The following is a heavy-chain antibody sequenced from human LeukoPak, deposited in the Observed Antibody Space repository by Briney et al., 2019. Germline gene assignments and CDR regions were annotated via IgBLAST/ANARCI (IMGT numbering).Heavy chain of an antibody. J-gene: IGHJ4*02. CDR3: ARPIVVVPAAIGLFDY. CDR2: IYYSGST. Sequence: SETLSLTCTVSGGSISSYYWSWIRQPPGKGLEWIGYIYYSGSTNYNPSLKSRVTISVDTSKNQFSLKLSSVTAADTAVYYCARPIVVVPAAIGLFDYWGQGTLVTVSS. CDR1: GGSISSYY. D-gene: IGHD2-2*02. V-gene: IGHV4-59*01.